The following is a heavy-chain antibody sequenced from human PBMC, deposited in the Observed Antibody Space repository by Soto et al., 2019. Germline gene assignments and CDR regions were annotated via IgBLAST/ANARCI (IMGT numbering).Heavy chain of an antibody. CDR1: GGSISSGDYY. D-gene: IGHD2-2*01. CDR3: ARDGAYCSSTSCSYNWFDP. V-gene: IGHV4-30-4*01. CDR2: IYYSGST. J-gene: IGHJ5*02. Sequence: PSGALSITCTVSGGSISSGDYYWSWILQPAGNGLEWIGYIYYSGSTYYNPSLKSRVTISVDTSKNQFSLKLSSVTAADTAVYYCARDGAYCSSTSCSYNWFDPWGQGTLVTVSS.